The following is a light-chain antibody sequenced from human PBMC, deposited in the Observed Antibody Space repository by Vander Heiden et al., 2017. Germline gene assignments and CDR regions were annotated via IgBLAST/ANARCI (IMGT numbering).Light chain of an antibody. Sequence: IHLTPPPSFLSTSVGARVTITCRASQGITSALAWYQQKPGKRPELLIYDATSLETGVPLRFSGSGSGTDFTLTISSLQPEDAATYFCQQFSIYPRTFGQGTRLEIK. J-gene: IGKJ2*02. V-gene: IGKV1-13*02. CDR2: DAT. CDR3: QQFSIYPRT. CDR1: QGITSA.